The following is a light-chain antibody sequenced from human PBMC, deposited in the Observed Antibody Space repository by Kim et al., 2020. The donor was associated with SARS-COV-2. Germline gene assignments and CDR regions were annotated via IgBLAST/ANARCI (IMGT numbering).Light chain of an antibody. CDR3: QQYNNWPPP. CDR2: GAS. J-gene: IGKJ2*01. CDR1: QSVSSN. Sequence: SVSPGERATLSCRASQSVSSNLAWYQQKPGQAPRLLIYGASTRATGIPARFSGSGSGTEFTLTISSLQSEDFAVYYCQQYNNWPPPFGQGTKLEI. V-gene: IGKV3-15*01.